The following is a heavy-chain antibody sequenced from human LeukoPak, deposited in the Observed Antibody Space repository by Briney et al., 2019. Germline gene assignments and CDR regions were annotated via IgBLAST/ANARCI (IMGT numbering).Heavy chain of an antibody. D-gene: IGHD4-17*01. CDR2: ISGGGGIT. CDR1: GFTFSAYA. CDR3: AKGGSTVTTEDVVDY. Sequence: GGSLRLSCEASGFTFSAYAMTWVRQAPGKGLEWVSVISGGGGITNYADSVKGRFTISRDNSNNTLSLQMNSLRVEDTAVYYCAKGGSTVTTEDVVDYWGQGTLVTVSS. V-gene: IGHV3-23*01. J-gene: IGHJ4*02.